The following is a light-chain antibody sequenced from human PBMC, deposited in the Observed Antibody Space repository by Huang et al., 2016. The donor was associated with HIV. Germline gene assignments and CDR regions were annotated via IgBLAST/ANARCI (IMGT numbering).Light chain of an antibody. Sequence: VIWMTQSPSLLSASTGDRVTINCRVSQDINNYLALYQQKPGKPPQLLIYGASTLQTGVPSRFSGTGSVTNFTLNISCLQSEDFATYYCQQSYTFPYNFGQGTKVDI. CDR1: QDINNY. J-gene: IGKJ2*01. CDR3: QQSYTFPYN. V-gene: IGKV1D-8*01. CDR2: GAS.